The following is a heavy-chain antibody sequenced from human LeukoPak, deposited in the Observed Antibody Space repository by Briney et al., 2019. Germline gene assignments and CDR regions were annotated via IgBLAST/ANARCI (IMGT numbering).Heavy chain of an antibody. D-gene: IGHD5-24*01. Sequence: SETLSLTCTVSGGSISGSFWHWIRQPPGKGLEWMGYVFDSGTTAYNPSLKRRVTMSLDTSRSQFSLNLSSVTAADTAVYYCARDPDGYKFFDYWGRGSPVTVSS. J-gene: IGHJ4*02. CDR3: ARDPDGYKFFDY. V-gene: IGHV4-59*01. CDR1: GGSISGSF. CDR2: VFDSGTT.